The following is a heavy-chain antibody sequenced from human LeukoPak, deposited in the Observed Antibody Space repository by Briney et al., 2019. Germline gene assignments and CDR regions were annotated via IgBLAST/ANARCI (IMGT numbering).Heavy chain of an antibody. Sequence: GGSLRLSCAASGFTFSSYSMNWVRQAPGKGLEWVSSISSSSYIYYADSVKGRFTISRDNAKNSLYLQMNSLRAEDTAVYYCAREAYCSTTSCYTGGYYYMDVWGKGTTVTVSS. CDR3: AREAYCSTTSCYTGGYYYMDV. J-gene: IGHJ6*03. V-gene: IGHV3-21*01. CDR1: GFTFSSYS. D-gene: IGHD2-2*02. CDR2: ISSSSYI.